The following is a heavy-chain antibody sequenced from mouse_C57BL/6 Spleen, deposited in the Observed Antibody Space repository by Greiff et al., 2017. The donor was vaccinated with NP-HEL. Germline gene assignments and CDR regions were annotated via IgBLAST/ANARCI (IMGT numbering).Heavy chain of an antibody. Sequence: VKLQESGPGLVAPSQSLSITCPVSGFSLTSYAISWVRQPPGKGLAWLGVIWTGGGTNYNSALTSRLSISKDNSKSQVFLKMNSLQTDDTARYYCARNPPLGSSGYVFAYWGQGTLVTVSA. CDR1: GFSLTSYA. J-gene: IGHJ3*01. V-gene: IGHV2-9-1*01. CDR3: ARNPPLGSSGYVFAY. D-gene: IGHD3-2*02. CDR2: IWTGGGT.